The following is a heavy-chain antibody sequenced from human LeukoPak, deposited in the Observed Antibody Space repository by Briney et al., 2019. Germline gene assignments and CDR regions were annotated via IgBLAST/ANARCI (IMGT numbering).Heavy chain of an antibody. CDR2: IYSSGST. CDR1: GGSLSSFY. D-gene: IGHD6-19*01. Sequence: SETLSLTCTVSGGSLSSFYWSWFRQPAGKGLEWIGRIYSSGSTNYNPSLKSRLTMSVDTSKNQFSLRLSSVTAADTAVYYCARVSGWAGFDYWGQGTLVTVSS. J-gene: IGHJ4*02. V-gene: IGHV4-4*07. CDR3: ARVSGWAGFDY.